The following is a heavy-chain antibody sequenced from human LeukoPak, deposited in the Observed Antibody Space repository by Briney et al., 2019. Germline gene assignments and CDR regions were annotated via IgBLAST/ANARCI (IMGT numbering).Heavy chain of an antibody. V-gene: IGHV5-51*01. CDR2: IYPGDSVT. CDR3: ASNHGDYHTWYYFDY. J-gene: IGHJ4*02. CDR1: GYSFTSYW. Sequence: GESLKISCKGSGYSFTSYWIGWVRQMPGKGLEWMGIIYPGDSVTRYSPSFQGQVTISADKSISTAYLQWSSLKASDTAMYYCASNHGDYHTWYYFDYWGQGTLVTVSS. D-gene: IGHD4-17*01.